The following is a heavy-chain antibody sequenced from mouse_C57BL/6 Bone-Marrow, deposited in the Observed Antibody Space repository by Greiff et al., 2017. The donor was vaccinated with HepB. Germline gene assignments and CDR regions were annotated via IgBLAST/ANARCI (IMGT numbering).Heavy chain of an antibody. CDR2: IYPGSGST. CDR1: GYTFTSYW. D-gene: IGHD2-5*01. V-gene: IGHV1-55*01. CDR3: ARRGSNYELDY. J-gene: IGHJ4*01. Sequence: HLHQPVAELVKPGASVKMSCKASGYTFTSYWITWVKQRPGQGLEWIGDIYPGSGSTNYNEKFKSKATLTVDTSSSTAYMQLSSLTSEDSAVYYCARRGSNYELDYWGQGTSVTVSS.